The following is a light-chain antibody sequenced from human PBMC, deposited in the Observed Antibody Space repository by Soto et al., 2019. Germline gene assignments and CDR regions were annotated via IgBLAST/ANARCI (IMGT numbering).Light chain of an antibody. CDR2: GNN. CDR1: SSNIGAGYD. CDR3: QSYDSSLSGWV. J-gene: IGLJ3*02. Sequence: QSVLTQPPSVSGAPGQRVTISCTGSSSNIGAGYDVHWYQQLPGTAPKLLIYGNNNRPSGVPDRFSGSKSGTSASLAITGLQAKDEADYYCQSYDSSLSGWVFGGGTKVTVL. V-gene: IGLV1-40*01.